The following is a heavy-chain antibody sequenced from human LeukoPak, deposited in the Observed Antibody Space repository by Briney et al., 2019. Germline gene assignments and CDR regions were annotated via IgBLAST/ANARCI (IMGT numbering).Heavy chain of an antibody. CDR1: GFTFDDYW. Sequence: GGSLRLSCGASGFTFDDYWMSWVRQAPGQGLEWVANIKTDGSLTYYVDSVKGRFTISRDNAKNSLYLQMNSLRAEDTAVYYCARDLNWETYWGQGTLVSVSS. J-gene: IGHJ4*02. V-gene: IGHV3-7*01. CDR3: ARDLNWETY. CDR2: IKTDGSLT. D-gene: IGHD7-27*01.